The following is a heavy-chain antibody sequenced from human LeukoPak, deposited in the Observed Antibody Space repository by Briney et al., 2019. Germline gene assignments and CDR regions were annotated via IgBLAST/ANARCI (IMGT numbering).Heavy chain of an antibody. D-gene: IGHD3-10*01. CDR3: ARDSAWYGSGSSWFDP. Sequence: SETLSLTCTVSGGSVTSAGYYWNWIRQPPGKGLEWIGYLYYSGSTNYNPFLKSRVTISIDTSKNQFSLNLSSVTVADTAVYYCARDSAWYGSGSSWFDPWGQGTLVTVSS. CDR2: LYYSGST. J-gene: IGHJ5*02. V-gene: IGHV4-61*08. CDR1: GGSVTSAGYY.